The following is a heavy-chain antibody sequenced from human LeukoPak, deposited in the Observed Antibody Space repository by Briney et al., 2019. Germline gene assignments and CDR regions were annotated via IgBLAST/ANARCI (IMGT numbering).Heavy chain of an antibody. D-gene: IGHD2-2*02. CDR1: GFTFSSYA. V-gene: IGHV3-23*01. CDR2: ISGSGGST. CDR3: AKETFIVVVPAAIQLDY. Sequence: GGSLRLSCAASGFTFSSYAMSWVRQAPGKGLEWVSAISGSGGSTYYADSVKGRFTISRDNSKNTLYLQMNSLRAEDTAVYYCAKETFIVVVPAAIQLDYWGQGTLVTVSS. J-gene: IGHJ4*02.